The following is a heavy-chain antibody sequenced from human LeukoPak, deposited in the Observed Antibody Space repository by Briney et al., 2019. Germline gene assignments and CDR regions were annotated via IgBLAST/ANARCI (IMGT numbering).Heavy chain of an antibody. V-gene: IGHV1-2*04. CDR3: ARGGYYDSSGYAY. J-gene: IGHJ4*02. CDR2: INPNGGGT. Sequence: ASVKVSCKASGYTFTGYYIYWLRQAPGQGLEWMGWINPNGGGTNYAQKFQGWVTMTRDTSISTAYMELSRLRSDDTAVYYCARGGYYDSSGYAYWGQGTLVTVSS. D-gene: IGHD3-22*01. CDR1: GYTFTGYY.